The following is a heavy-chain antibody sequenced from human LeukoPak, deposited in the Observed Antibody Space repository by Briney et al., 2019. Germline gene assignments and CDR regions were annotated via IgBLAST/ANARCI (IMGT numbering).Heavy chain of an antibody. D-gene: IGHD1-26*01. Sequence: GASVKVSCKASGYTFTNYYMHWVRQAPGRGLEWMGIINPSGGSTSYAQKFQGRVTMTRDTSTSTVYMGLSSLRSEDTAVYYCARQGGATTIDYWGQGTLVTVSS. CDR1: GYTFTNYY. CDR3: ARQGGATTIDY. CDR2: INPSGGST. J-gene: IGHJ4*02. V-gene: IGHV1-46*01.